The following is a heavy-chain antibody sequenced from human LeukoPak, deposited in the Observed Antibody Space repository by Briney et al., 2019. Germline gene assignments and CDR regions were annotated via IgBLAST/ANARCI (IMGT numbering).Heavy chain of an antibody. CDR3: AKGRHSSSSRINGFNY. V-gene: IGHV3-23*01. D-gene: IGHD6-6*01. CDR2: ISGSGGST. J-gene: IGHJ4*02. CDR1: GFTFSSYA. Sequence: RGGSLRLSCAAAGFTFSSYAMSWVRQAPGKGLEWVSAISGSGGSTYYADSVKGRFTISRDNSKNTLYLQMNSLRAEDTAVYYCAKGRHSSSSRINGFNYWGQGTLVTVSS.